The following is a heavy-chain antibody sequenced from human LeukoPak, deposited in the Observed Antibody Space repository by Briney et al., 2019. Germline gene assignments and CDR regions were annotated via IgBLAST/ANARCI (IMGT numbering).Heavy chain of an antibody. CDR2: IYYSGST. CDR3: ASHGYSGSQAY. Sequence: SQTLSLTSTVSGGSISSGSYYWSWIRQPAGKGLEWIGYIYYSGSTNYNPSLKSRVTISVDTSKNQFSLKLSSVTAADTAVYYCASHGYSGSQAYWGQGTLVTVSS. CDR1: GGSISSGSYY. D-gene: IGHD5-12*01. J-gene: IGHJ4*02. V-gene: IGHV4-61*10.